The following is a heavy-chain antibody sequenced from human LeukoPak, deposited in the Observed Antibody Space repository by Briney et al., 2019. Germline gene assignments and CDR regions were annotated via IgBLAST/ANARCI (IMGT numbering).Heavy chain of an antibody. CDR1: GFTFSSYS. CDR2: ISSSSSTI. V-gene: IGHV3-48*01. D-gene: IGHD6-13*01. Sequence: GGSLRLSCAASGFTFSSYSMNWVRQAPGKGLEWVSYISSSSSTIYYADSVKGRFTISRDNAKNSLYLQMNSLRAEDTAVYYCARAPYSSSYVYWGQGTLGTVSS. J-gene: IGHJ4*02. CDR3: ARAPYSSSYVY.